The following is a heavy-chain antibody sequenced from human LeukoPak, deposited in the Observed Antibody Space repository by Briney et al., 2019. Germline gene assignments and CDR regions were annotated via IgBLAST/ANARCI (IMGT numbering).Heavy chain of an antibody. CDR1: GFTFSSYW. J-gene: IGHJ6*04. CDR3: ARDPRGAVVPGAMGV. V-gene: IGHV3-7*03. D-gene: IGHD2-2*01. CDR2: IKEDGSEE. Sequence: GGSLRLSCAASGFTFSSYWMSWVRQAPGKGLECVANIKEDGSEEYYVDSVKGRFTISRDNGQSSLYLQMNSLRAEDTAVYYCARDPRGAVVPGAMGVWGKGTTVTVSS.